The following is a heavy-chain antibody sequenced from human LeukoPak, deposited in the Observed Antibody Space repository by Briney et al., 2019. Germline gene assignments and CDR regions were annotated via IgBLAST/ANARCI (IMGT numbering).Heavy chain of an antibody. J-gene: IGHJ4*02. V-gene: IGHV3-30*18. D-gene: IGHD6-19*01. CDR3: AKALRYSSGWHHDY. Sequence: GGSLRLSCAASGFTFSSYGMHWVRQAPGKGLEWVAVISYDGGNKYYADSVKGRFTISRDNTKNTLYLQMNSLRAEDTAVYYCAKALRYSSGWHHDYWGQGTLVTVSS. CDR2: ISYDGGNK. CDR1: GFTFSSYG.